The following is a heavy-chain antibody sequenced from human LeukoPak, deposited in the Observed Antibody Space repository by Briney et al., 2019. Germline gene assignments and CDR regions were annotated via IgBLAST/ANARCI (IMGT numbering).Heavy chain of an antibody. J-gene: IGHJ3*02. Sequence: GGALRLSCAASGFTFDDYAMHWVRQAPGKGLEWVSGISWNSGSIGYADSVKGRFTISRDNAKNSLYLQMNSLRAEDTALYYCAKDGRIAVDLWHAFDIWGQGTMVTVSS. CDR3: AKDGRIAVDLWHAFDI. CDR1: GFTFDDYA. V-gene: IGHV3-9*01. D-gene: IGHD6-19*01. CDR2: ISWNSGSI.